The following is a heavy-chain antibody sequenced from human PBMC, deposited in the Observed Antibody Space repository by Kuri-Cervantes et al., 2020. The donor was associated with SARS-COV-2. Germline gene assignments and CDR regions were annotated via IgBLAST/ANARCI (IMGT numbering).Heavy chain of an antibody. V-gene: IGHV4-59*01. Sequence: SETLSLTCTVSGGSISSYYWSWSRQPPGKGLEWIGYIYYIGSNNYNPSLKSRVTISVDTSKTQFSLKLSSVTAADTAVYYCARSGSLHMGRYYYYYMDVWGRGTTVTVSS. J-gene: IGHJ6*03. CDR3: ARSGSLHMGRYYYYYMDV. CDR1: GGSISSYY. D-gene: IGHD1-26*01. CDR2: IYYIGSN.